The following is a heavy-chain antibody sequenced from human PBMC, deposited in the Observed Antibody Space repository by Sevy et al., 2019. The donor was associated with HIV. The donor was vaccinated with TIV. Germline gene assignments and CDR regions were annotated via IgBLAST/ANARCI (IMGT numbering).Heavy chain of an antibody. CDR2: ISGSGGST. CDR1: GFTFSSYA. Sequence: GGSLRLSCAASGFTFSSYAMSWVRQAPGKGLEWVSAISGSGGSTYYADSVKGRFTISRDNSKNTTFLQMNSLRAEDTAVYYCAKDYYDSSGYLQRIDYWGQGTLVTVSS. CDR3: AKDYYDSSGYLQRIDY. V-gene: IGHV3-23*01. D-gene: IGHD3-22*01. J-gene: IGHJ4*02.